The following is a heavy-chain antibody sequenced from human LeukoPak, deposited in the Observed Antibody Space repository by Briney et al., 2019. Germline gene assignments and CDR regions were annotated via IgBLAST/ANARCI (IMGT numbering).Heavy chain of an antibody. CDR2: IYYSGST. J-gene: IGHJ4*02. D-gene: IGHD1-1*01. CDR3: ARERPMEYYFDY. Sequence: PSETLSLTCTVSGGSISSSPYYWGWIRQPPGKGLEWIGTIYYSGSTYYNPSLKSRVTISVDTSKNQVSLKLTSMTAADTAVYYCARERPMEYYFDYWGQGILVTVSS. V-gene: IGHV4-39*07. CDR1: GGSISSSPYY.